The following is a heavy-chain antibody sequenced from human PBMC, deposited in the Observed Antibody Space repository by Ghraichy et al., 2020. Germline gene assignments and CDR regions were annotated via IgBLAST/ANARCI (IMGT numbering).Heavy chain of an antibody. V-gene: IGHV4-39*07. CDR1: GGSISSSSYY. D-gene: IGHD3-10*01. Sequence: SQNLSLTCTVSGGSISSSSYYWGWIRQPPGKGLEWIGSIYYSGSTYYNPSLKSRVTISVDTSKNQFSLKLSSVTAADTAVYYCARGYITMVRGVIITDYFDYWGQGTLVTVSS. CDR3: ARGYITMVRGVIITDYFDY. J-gene: IGHJ4*02. CDR2: IYYSGST.